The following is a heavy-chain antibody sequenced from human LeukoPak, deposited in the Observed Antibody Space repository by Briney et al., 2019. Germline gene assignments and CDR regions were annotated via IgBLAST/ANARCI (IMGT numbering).Heavy chain of an antibody. V-gene: IGHV4-39*01. CDR1: GGSISSSSYY. D-gene: IGHD4-23*01. J-gene: IGHJ4*02. Sequence: KPSETLSLTCTVSGGSISSSSYYWGWIRQPPGKGLEWIGSIYYSGSTYYNPSLKSRVTISVDTSKNQFSLKLSSVTAADTAVYYCARDYGGNSVIDYWGQGTLVTVSS. CDR3: ARDYGGNSVIDY. CDR2: IYYSGST.